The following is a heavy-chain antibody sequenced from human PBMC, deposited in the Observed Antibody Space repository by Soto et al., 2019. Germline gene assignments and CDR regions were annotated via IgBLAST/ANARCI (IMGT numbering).Heavy chain of an antibody. CDR1: GFTFSSYW. CDR3: ASIWRGLDY. CDR2: IKQDGSEK. J-gene: IGHJ4*02. Sequence: PGGSLRLSCAASGFTFSSYWISWVRQAPGKGLEWVANIKQDGSEKYYVDSVKGRFTISRDNAKNSLYLQMNSLRAEDTAVYYCASIWRGLDYWGQGTLVTVSS. D-gene: IGHD3-16*01. V-gene: IGHV3-7*01.